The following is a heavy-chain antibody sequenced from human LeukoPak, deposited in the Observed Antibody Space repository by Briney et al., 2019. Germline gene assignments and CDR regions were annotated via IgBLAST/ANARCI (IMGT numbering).Heavy chain of an antibody. CDR3: AKDPSSGLLDY. V-gene: IGHV3-66*01. Sequence: GGSLRLSCAASGITVSTNYMSWVRQAPGKGLEWVSIIYSGGGTYYADSVKGRFTISRENSKNTLWLQMNSLRAEDTAVYYCAKDPSSGLLDYWGQGTLVTVSS. CDR1: GITVSTNY. CDR2: IYSGGGT. J-gene: IGHJ4*02. D-gene: IGHD3-22*01.